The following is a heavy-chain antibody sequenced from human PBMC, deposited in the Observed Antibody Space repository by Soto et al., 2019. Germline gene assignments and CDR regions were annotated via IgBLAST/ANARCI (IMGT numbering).Heavy chain of an antibody. D-gene: IGHD2-2*01. CDR3: ARHRDTSFSCPPGCAFDI. CDR2: IIPIFGTA. CDR1: GGTFSSYA. J-gene: IGHJ3*02. Sequence: SVKVSCKASGGTFSSYAISWVRQAPGQGLEWMGGIIPIFGTANYAQKFQGRVTITADESTSTAYMELSSLRSEDTAVYYCARHRDTSFSCPPGCAFDIWGQGTMVTVSS. V-gene: IGHV1-69*13.